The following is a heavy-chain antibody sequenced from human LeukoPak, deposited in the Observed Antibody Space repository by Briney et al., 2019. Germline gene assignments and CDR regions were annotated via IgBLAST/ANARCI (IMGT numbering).Heavy chain of an antibody. V-gene: IGHV1-69*13. CDR3: AAYYYGSGSYQRPGAFDI. CDR2: IIPIFGTA. D-gene: IGHD3-10*01. J-gene: IGHJ3*02. Sequence: SVKVSCKASGGTFSSYAISWVRQAPGQGLEWMGGIIPIFGTANYAQKFQGRVTITADESTSTAHMELSSLRSEDTAVYYCAAYYYGSGSYQRPGAFDIWGQGTMVTVSS. CDR1: GGTFSSYA.